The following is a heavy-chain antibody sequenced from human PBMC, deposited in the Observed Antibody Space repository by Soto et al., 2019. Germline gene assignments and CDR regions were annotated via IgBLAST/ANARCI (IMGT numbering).Heavy chain of an antibody. Sequence: EVQLVESGGGLVKPGGSLRLSCAASGFTFSSYSMNWVRQAPGKGLEWVSSISSSSSYIYYADSVKGRFTISRDNAKNSLYLQMNSLRAEDTDVDYCASDTVNVYSSSFESESYFDYWGQGTLVTVSS. CDR2: ISSSSSYI. D-gene: IGHD6-6*01. CDR1: GFTFSSYS. J-gene: IGHJ4*02. CDR3: ASDTVNVYSSSFESESYFDY. V-gene: IGHV3-21*01.